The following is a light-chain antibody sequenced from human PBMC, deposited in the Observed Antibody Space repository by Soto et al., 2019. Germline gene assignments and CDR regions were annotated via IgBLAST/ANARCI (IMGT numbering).Light chain of an antibody. CDR1: QSISTY. J-gene: IGKJ4*01. V-gene: IGKV1-5*01. CDR3: QQYNTYSSLT. CDR2: AAS. Sequence: IQMTQSPSSLSASVGDRVAISCRASQSISTYLNWYQQKPGKAPKLLIYAASSLQSGVPSRFSGSGSGTEFTLTISSLQPDDFATYYCQQYNTYSSLTFGGGTKVDIK.